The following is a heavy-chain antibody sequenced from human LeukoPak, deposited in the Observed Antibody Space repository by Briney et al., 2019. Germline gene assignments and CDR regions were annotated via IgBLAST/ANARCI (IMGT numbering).Heavy chain of an antibody. J-gene: IGHJ6*02. V-gene: IGHV3-7*03. CDR1: GFTFSNYW. D-gene: IGHD6-13*01. CDR2: IKEDGSQQ. CDR3: TRLADSSSWYYYYNGMDV. Sequence: SGGSLRLSCEASGFTFSNYWMSWVRQAPGKGLEWVATIKEDGSQQDYVDSLKGRFTISRDNAKNSLYLQMNSLGAEDTAVYYCTRLADSSSWYYYYNGMDVWGQGTTVTVSS.